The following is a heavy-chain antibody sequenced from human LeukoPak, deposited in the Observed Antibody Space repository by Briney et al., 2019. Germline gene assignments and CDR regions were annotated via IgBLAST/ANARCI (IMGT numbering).Heavy chain of an antibody. Sequence: PGGSLRLSCAASGFTFSSYSMNWVRQAPGKGLEWVSSISSSSSYIYYADSVKGRFTISRDNAKNSLYLQMNSLRAEDTAVYYCARDGPPSGTTEGIFDYWGQGTLVTVSS. J-gene: IGHJ4*02. CDR1: GFTFSSYS. D-gene: IGHD1-26*01. CDR2: ISSSSSYI. V-gene: IGHV3-21*01. CDR3: ARDGPPSGTTEGIFDY.